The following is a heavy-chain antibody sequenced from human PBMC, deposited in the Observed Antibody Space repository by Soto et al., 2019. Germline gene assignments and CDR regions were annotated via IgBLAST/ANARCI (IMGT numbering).Heavy chain of an antibody. J-gene: IGHJ6*03. CDR1: GGSFSDYY. Sequence: SETLSLTCAVYGGSFSDYYWSWIRQPPGKGLEWIGEINHSGSTNYNPSLMSRGSISIDTSKNQFSLRLSSVTAADTAVYYCARVPAAPNSYYYYMDVWGKGTTVTVSS. CDR3: ARVPAAPNSYYYYMDV. V-gene: IGHV4-34*01. D-gene: IGHD6-13*01. CDR2: INHSGST.